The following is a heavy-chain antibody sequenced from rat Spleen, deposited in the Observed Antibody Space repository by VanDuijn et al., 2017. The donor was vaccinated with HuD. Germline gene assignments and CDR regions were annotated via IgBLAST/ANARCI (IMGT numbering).Heavy chain of an antibody. Sequence: EVQLVESGGGLVQPGRSLKLSCAASGFTFSNYDMAWVRQAPTKGLEWIASISTGGGNTYYRDSVKGRFTISSDNAKNTQYLQMDSLRSEETATYYGAGLDYSSSVFAYWGQGSLVTVSS. CDR3: AGLDYSSSVFAY. J-gene: IGHJ3*01. CDR1: GFTFSNYD. D-gene: IGHD1-2*01. CDR2: ISTGGGNT. V-gene: IGHV5S13*01.